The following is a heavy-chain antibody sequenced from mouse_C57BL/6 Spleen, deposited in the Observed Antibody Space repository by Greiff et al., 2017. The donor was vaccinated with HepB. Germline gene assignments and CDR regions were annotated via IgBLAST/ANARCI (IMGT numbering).Heavy chain of an antibody. V-gene: IGHV1-81*01. CDR1: GYTFTSYG. D-gene: IGHD1-1*01. J-gene: IGHJ2*01. CDR2: IYPRSGNT. Sequence: QVHVKQSGAELARPGASVKLSCKASGYTFTSYGISWVKQRTGQGLEWIGEIYPRSGNTYYNEKFKGKATLTADKSSSTAYMELRSLTSEDSAVYFCASFTTVVARDYFDYWGQGTTLTVSS. CDR3: ASFTTVVARDYFDY.